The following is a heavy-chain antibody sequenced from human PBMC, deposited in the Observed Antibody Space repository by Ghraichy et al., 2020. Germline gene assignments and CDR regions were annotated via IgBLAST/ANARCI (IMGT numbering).Heavy chain of an antibody. Sequence: GGSLRLSCAASGFSFSDYYMTWIRQAPGKGMEWLSYINSRSTDIHYADSVKGRFTISRDNGNNSLYLQMNSLRADDTAVYYCARGYRRQASIAFDIWGQGTMVTVSS. CDR3: ARGYRRQASIAFDI. V-gene: IGHV3-11*06. J-gene: IGHJ3*02. D-gene: IGHD6-13*01. CDR2: INSRSTDI. CDR1: GFSFSDYY.